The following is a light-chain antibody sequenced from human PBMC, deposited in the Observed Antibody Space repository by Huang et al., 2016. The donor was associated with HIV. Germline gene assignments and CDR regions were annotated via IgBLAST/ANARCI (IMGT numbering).Light chain of an antibody. CDR3: QQYDNFPWT. CDR1: QDIGNS. CDR2: DAS. V-gene: IGKV1-33*01. J-gene: IGKJ2*02. Sequence: DIQMTQSPSSLSASVGDRVTITCQASQDIGNSLSWYQQKPGKAPKLLIYDASILEAVVPSRFSGDGYGTDFTFTISRLQPEDVATYYCQQYDNFPWTFGQGTKLEIK.